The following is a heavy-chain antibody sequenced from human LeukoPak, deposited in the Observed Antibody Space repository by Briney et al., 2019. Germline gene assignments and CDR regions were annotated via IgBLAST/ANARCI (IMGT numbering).Heavy chain of an antibody. CDR2: INSNGNRA. D-gene: IGHD1-26*01. CDR1: GFTFDDYG. CDR3: ARDRGGSYMYFQH. Sequence: PGGSLRLSCAASGFTFDDYGMSWVRQVPGEGLEWVSGINSNGNRAGHADSVKGRFTISRDNAKNSLFLQMNSLRPEDTALYYCARDRGGSYMYFQHWGQGTLVTVSS. J-gene: IGHJ1*01. V-gene: IGHV3-20*04.